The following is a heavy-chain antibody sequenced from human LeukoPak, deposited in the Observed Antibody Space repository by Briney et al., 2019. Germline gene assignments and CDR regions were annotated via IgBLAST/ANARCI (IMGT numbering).Heavy chain of an antibody. Sequence: GGSLRLSCAASGFTVGSNYMSWVRQAPGKGLEWVSVIYSGGSTYYADSVKGRFTISRDNSKNTLYLQMNSLRAEDTAVYYCARGLGGAALGYWGQGTLVTVSS. V-gene: IGHV3-66*01. CDR3: ARGLGGAALGY. D-gene: IGHD5-18*01. CDR1: GFTVGSNY. J-gene: IGHJ4*02. CDR2: IYSGGST.